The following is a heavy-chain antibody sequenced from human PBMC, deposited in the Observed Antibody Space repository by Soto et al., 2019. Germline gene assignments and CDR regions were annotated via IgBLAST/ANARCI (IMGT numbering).Heavy chain of an antibody. CDR2: IGTAGDT. CDR1: GFTFSSYD. CDR3: ARVYWNWYFDL. Sequence: EVQLVESGGGLVQPGGSLRLSCAASGFTFSSYDMHWVRQATGKGLEWVSAIGTAGDTYYPGSVKGRFTISRENAKNSLYLQMNSLRAGDTAVYYCARVYWNWYFDLWGRGTLVTVSS. J-gene: IGHJ2*01. V-gene: IGHV3-13*04. D-gene: IGHD1-26*01.